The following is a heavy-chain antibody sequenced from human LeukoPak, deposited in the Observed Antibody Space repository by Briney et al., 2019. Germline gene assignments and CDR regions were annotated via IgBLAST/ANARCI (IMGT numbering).Heavy chain of an antibody. D-gene: IGHD3-9*01. CDR3: ARGNILTGYCFDF. Sequence: KTGGSLRLSCEASGITISNAWMSWVRQAPGKGLEWVGEIHYTGATSYNPSLKSRATISTDTSKNQFSLRLSSVTAADTAVYYCARGNILTGYCFDFWGQGALVTVSS. CDR1: GITISNAW. J-gene: IGHJ4*02. V-gene: IGHV4-4*02. CDR2: IHYTGAT.